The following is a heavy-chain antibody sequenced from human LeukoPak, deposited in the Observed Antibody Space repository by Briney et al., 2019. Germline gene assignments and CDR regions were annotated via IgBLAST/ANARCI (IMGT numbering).Heavy chain of an antibody. J-gene: IGHJ1*01. V-gene: IGHV1-8*01. CDR3: ARRVGSGWPVQH. CDR2: MGPNSGNT. Sequence: GASVNVSCKASGYTFSSYDINWVRQATGQGLEWMGWMGPNSGNTGYAQKFQGRLNMTRNTSISTAYMELSSLRSEDTAVYYCARRVGSGWPVQHWGQGTLVAVSS. D-gene: IGHD6-19*01. CDR1: GYTFSSYD.